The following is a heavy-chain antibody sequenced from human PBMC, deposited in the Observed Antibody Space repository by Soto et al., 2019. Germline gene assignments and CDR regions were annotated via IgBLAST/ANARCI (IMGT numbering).Heavy chain of an antibody. CDR1: GGSISSYY. CDR2: IYYSGST. Sequence: QVQLQESGPGLVKPSETLTLTCTVSGGSISSYYWNWIRQPPGKGLEWIGYIYYSGSTNYNPSLKSLVTISVDTSMNQSSLKLSSVTAADTAVYYCARRWVGVFDSWGLGTMVTVSS. CDR3: ARRWVGVFDS. J-gene: IGHJ3*01. D-gene: IGHD1-26*01. V-gene: IGHV4-59*08.